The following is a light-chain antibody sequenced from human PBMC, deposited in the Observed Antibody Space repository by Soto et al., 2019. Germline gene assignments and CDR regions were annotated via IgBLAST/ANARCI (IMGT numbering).Light chain of an antibody. J-gene: IGLJ2*01. Sequence: QSVLTQPPSASGTPGQRVTISCSGSGSNIGSSYVYWYQQLPGTAPKLLMYSNNQRPSGVPDRFSGSKSGTSASLAISGLRSEDEADYYCAAWDDSLSGVVFGGGTKLTVL. V-gene: IGLV1-47*02. CDR2: SNN. CDR1: GSNIGSSY. CDR3: AAWDDSLSGVV.